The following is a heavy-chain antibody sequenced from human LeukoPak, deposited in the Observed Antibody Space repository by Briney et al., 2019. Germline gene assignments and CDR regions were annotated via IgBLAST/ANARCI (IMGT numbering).Heavy chain of an antibody. CDR1: GGSFSGYY. J-gene: IGHJ3*02. CDR2: INHSGST. D-gene: IGHD6-6*01. Sequence: SETLSLTCAVYGGSFSGYYWSWIRQPPGKGLEWIGEINHSGSTNYNPSLKSRVTISVDTSKNQFSLKLSSVTAADTAVYYCAREPTAARDAFDIWGQGTMVTVSS. V-gene: IGHV4-34*01. CDR3: AREPTAARDAFDI.